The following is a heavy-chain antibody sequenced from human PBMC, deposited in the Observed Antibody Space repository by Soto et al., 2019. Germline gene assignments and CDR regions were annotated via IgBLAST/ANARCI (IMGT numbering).Heavy chain of an antibody. J-gene: IGHJ6*01. CDR2: IYSGGST. D-gene: IGHD2-2*01. CDR3: AKALFPRRYHLYAMEV. CDR1: WFTVSSSY. Sequence: AGSLRLSCAASWFTVSSSYMSWVRQAQGKGLEWVSVIYSGGSTYYADSVTGRFTISRDNSKNTLYRQVNSMRAEDTAVYYYAKALFPRRYHLYAMEVWEQGTTLTVYS. V-gene: IGHV3-53*01.